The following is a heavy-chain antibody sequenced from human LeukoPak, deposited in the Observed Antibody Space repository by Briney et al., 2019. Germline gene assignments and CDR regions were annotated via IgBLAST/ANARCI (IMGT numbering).Heavy chain of an antibody. CDR2: ISDNAYST. D-gene: IGHD3-22*01. J-gene: IGHJ4*02. V-gene: IGHV3-23*01. Sequence: GGSLRLSCAASGFTFGSYAMTWVRQAPGKGLEWVSSISDNAYSTYYADSARGRFTISRDNSKNTLYLQMIGLRPEDTAVYSCAKYFYDSSGYYDAAPLDSWGQGTLVTVFS. CDR1: GFTFGSYA. CDR3: AKYFYDSSGYYDAAPLDS.